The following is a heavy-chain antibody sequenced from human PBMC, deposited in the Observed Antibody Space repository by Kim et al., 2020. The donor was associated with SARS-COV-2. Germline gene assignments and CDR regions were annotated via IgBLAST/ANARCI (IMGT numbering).Heavy chain of an antibody. CDR2: IYTSGST. CDR3: ARDAPPVYSSGWDNWFDP. J-gene: IGHJ5*02. V-gene: IGHV4-61*02. D-gene: IGHD6-19*01. CDR1: GGSISSGSYY. Sequence: SETLSLTCTVSGGSISSGSYYWSWIRQPAGKGLEWIGRIYTSGSTNYNPSLKSRVTISVDTSKNQFSLKLSSVTAADTAVYYCARDAPPVYSSGWDNWFDPWGQGTLVTVSS.